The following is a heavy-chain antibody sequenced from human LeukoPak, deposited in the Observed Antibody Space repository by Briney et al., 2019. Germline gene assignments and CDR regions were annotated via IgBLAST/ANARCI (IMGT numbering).Heavy chain of an antibody. CDR1: GFTFSSYS. V-gene: IGHV3-21*01. Sequence: GGSLRLSCAASGFTFSSYSMNWVRQAPGKGLEWVSSISSSSSYIYYADSVKGRFTISRDNAKNSLYLQMNSLRAEDTAVYYCAREAEVVAATTDYWGQGTLVTVPS. D-gene: IGHD2-15*01. CDR3: AREAEVVAATTDY. CDR2: ISSSSSYI. J-gene: IGHJ4*02.